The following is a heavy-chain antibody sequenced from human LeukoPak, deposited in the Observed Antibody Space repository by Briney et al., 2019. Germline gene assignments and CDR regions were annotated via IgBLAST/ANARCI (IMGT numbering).Heavy chain of an antibody. J-gene: IGHJ4*02. D-gene: IGHD2-2*01. CDR3: AKSLVPAALFDY. CDR1: GFTFSSYG. V-gene: IGHV3-23*01. CDR2: ISGSGGST. Sequence: GGSLRLSCAASGFTFSSYGMHWVRQAPGKGLEWVSAISGSGGSTYYADSVKGRFTISRDNSKNTLYPQMNSLRAEDTAVYYCAKSLVPAALFDYWGQGTLVTVSS.